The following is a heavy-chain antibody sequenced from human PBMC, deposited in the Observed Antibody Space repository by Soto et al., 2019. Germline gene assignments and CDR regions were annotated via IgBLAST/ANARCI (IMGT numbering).Heavy chain of an antibody. Sequence: QVQLVQSGAEVKKPGASVKVSCKASGYTFTSYDINWVRQATGQGLEWMGWMNPNSGNTDYAQKFQGRVTMTRNTSISTAYMELSSLRSEDAAVYYCARQVRHWGGAPYYFYHYGLDVWGQGATVTVFS. J-gene: IGHJ6*02. V-gene: IGHV1-8*01. CDR2: MNPNSGNT. CDR3: ARQVRHWGGAPYYFYHYGLDV. D-gene: IGHD3-10*01. CDR1: GYTFTSYD.